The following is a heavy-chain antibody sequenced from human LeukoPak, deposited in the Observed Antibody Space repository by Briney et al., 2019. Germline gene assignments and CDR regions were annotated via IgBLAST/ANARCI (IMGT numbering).Heavy chain of an antibody. CDR1: GFTFSAYA. CDR2: ISSNGGTT. CDR3: ARNHYDSSGYYFGDY. J-gene: IGHJ4*02. D-gene: IGHD3-22*01. V-gene: IGHV3-64*01. Sequence: GGSLRLSCAASGFTFSAYAMHWVRQAPGKGLEYDSTISSNGGTTYYGNSVKGRFTISRDNSKNTLYLQMGSLRAEDLAVYYCARNHYDSSGYYFGDYWGQGTLVTVSS.